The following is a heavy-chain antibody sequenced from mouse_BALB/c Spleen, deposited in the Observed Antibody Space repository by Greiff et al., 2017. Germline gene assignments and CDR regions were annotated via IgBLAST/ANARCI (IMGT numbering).Heavy chain of an antibody. CDR3: ANYYYGSSYYFDY. J-gene: IGHJ2*01. Sequence: QVQLKESGAELMKPGASVKISCKATGYTFSSYWIEWVKQRPGHGLEWIGEILPGSGSTNYNEKFKGKATFTADTSSNTAYMHLSSLTSEDSAVYYCANYYYGSSYYFDYWGQGTTLTVSS. CDR2: ILPGSGST. CDR1: GYTFSSYW. V-gene: IGHV1-9*01. D-gene: IGHD1-1*01.